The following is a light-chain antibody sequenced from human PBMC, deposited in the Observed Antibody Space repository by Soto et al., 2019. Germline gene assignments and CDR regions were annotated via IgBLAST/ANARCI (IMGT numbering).Light chain of an antibody. Sequence: DIHMTQSPSTLSASVGDRVTITCRASQSISSWLAWYQQKPGKAPKLLIYDASSLESGVPSRFSGSGSGTEFTLTIRSLQPDDFAPYSCQQYNSWPPIPFGQGTRLEXK. CDR2: DAS. J-gene: IGKJ5*01. CDR3: QQYNSWPPIP. V-gene: IGKV1-5*01. CDR1: QSISSW.